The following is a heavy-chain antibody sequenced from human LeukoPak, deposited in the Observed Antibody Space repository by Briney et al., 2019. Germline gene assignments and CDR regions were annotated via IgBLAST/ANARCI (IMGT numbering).Heavy chain of an antibody. CDR3: ARVSITIFGVIRYYMDV. D-gene: IGHD3-3*01. J-gene: IGHJ6*03. CDR1: GFTFRRYW. CDR2: IKQDGSEK. Sequence: GGSLRLSCAASGFTFRRYWMSWVRQAPGKGLEWVANIKQDGSEKYYVDSVKGRFTISRDNAKNSLYLQMNSLRAEDTAIYYCARVSITIFGVIRYYMDVWGKGTTVTVSS. V-gene: IGHV3-7*01.